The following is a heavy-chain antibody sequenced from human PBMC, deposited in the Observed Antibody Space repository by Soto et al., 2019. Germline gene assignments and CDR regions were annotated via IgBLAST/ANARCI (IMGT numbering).Heavy chain of an antibody. D-gene: IGHD3-22*01. CDR3: ANGYYYDSSGPDHAFDI. J-gene: IGHJ3*02. CDR2: ISWNSGSI. V-gene: IGHV3-9*01. Sequence: PGGSLRLSCAASGFTFDDYAMHWVRQAPGKGLEWVSGISWNSGSIGYADPVKGRFTISRDNAKNSLYLQMNSLRAEDTALYYCANGYYYDSSGPDHAFDIWGQGTMVTVSS. CDR1: GFTFDDYA.